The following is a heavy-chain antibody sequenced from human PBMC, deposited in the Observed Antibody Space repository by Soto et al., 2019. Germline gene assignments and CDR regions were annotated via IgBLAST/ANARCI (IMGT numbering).Heavy chain of an antibody. D-gene: IGHD3-22*01. CDR1: GGSFSGYY. V-gene: IGHV4-34*01. CDR2: INHSGST. CDR3: ARNDSSAEHLPH. J-gene: IGHJ1*01. Sequence: SETLSLTCAVYGGSFSGYYWSWIRQPPGKGLEWIGEINHSGSTNYNPSLKSRVTISVDTSKNQFSLKLSSVTAADTAVYYCARNDSSAEHLPHCGQGTLVTVSS.